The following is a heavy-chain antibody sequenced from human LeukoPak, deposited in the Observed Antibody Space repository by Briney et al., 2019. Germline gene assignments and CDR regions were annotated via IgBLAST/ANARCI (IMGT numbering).Heavy chain of an antibody. V-gene: IGHV3-30-3*01. CDR2: ISYDGSNK. CDR3: ARDYTTYYDYVWGSYIPDY. D-gene: IGHD3-16*01. Sequence: GGSLRLSCAASGFTFSSYAMHWVRQAPGKGLEWVAVISYDGSNKYYADSVKGRFTISRDNSKNTLYLQMNSLRAEDTAVYYCARDYTTYYDYVWGSYIPDYWGQGTLVTVSS. CDR1: GFTFSSYA. J-gene: IGHJ4*02.